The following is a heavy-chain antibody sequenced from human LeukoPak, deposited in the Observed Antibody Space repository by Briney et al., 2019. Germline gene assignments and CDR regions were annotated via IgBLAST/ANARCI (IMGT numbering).Heavy chain of an antibody. Sequence: PGGSLRLSCAASGFTFSSHSMNWVRQAPGKGLEWVSSIGGIGASTYYADSVKGRFTISRDNCKNTLYLQMKSLRAEDTALYYCEKAAYGVYVNWFDPWGQGILVIVSS. CDR2: IGGIGAST. V-gene: IGHV3-23*01. J-gene: IGHJ5*02. D-gene: IGHD4-17*01. CDR1: GFTFSSHS. CDR3: EKAAYGVYVNWFDP.